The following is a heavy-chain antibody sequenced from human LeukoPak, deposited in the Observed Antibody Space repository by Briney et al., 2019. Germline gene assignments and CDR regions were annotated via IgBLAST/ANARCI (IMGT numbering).Heavy chain of an antibody. CDR1: GGTFSSYA. CDR2: IIPIFGTA. CDR3: ARLTFRYCSGGSCSQFDY. D-gene: IGHD2-15*01. J-gene: IGHJ4*02. V-gene: IGHV1-69*13. Sequence: GASVKVSCKASGGTFSSYAISWVRQAPGQGLEWMGGIIPIFGTANYAQKFQGRVTITADESTSTAYMELSSLRSEDTAVYYCARLTFRYCSGGSCSQFDYWGQGTLVTVSS.